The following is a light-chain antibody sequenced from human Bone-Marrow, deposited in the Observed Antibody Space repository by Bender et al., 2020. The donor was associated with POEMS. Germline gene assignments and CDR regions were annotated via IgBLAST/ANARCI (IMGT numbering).Light chain of an antibody. CDR1: NTNIFTYS. CDR2: SLN. Sequence: QSVLTQPPSASGTPGQWVSISCSGSNTNIFTYSVNWYQHLPGTAPRLLIYSLNQRPSGVPDRFSGSKSGASASLAISGLQSEDEANYYCATWDDSLNGPVFGRGTKLTVL. J-gene: IGLJ2*01. CDR3: ATWDDSLNGPV. V-gene: IGLV1-44*01.